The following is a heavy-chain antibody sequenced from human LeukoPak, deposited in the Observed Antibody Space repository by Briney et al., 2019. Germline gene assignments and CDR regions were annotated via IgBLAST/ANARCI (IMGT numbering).Heavy chain of an antibody. CDR1: GGSFSGYY. CDR3: ARDTQPPKFGVPARFAFDI. CDR2: INHSGST. D-gene: IGHD2-2*01. V-gene: IGHV4-34*01. J-gene: IGHJ3*02. Sequence: SETLSLTCAVYGGSFSGYYWSWIRQPPGKGLEWIGEINHSGSTNYNPSLKSRVTISVDTSKNQFSLKLSSVTAADTAVYYCARDTQPPKFGVPARFAFDIWGQGTMVTVSS.